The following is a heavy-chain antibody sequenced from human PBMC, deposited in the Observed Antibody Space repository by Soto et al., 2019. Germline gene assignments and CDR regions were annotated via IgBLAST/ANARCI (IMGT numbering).Heavy chain of an antibody. CDR3: AKISTTSYFDF. V-gene: IGHV3-72*01. J-gene: IGHJ4*02. D-gene: IGHD4-17*01. CDR1: GFTFSDHY. CDR2: IRKKANSDTA. Sequence: EVQLVESGGGLVQPGGSLRLSCAASGFTFSDHYMDWVRQVPGKGLEWVGRIRKKANSDTAEYAASVKGRITISRDDSKNSMYLQTNSLKTKDTAVYFCAKISTTSYFDFWGKGTLVTVSS.